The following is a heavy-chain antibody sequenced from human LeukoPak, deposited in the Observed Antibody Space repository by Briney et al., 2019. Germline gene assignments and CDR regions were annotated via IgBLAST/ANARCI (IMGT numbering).Heavy chain of an antibody. J-gene: IGHJ4*02. V-gene: IGHV1-24*01. Sequence: ASVKVSCKVSGYTLTESSMHWVRQAPGKGLEWMGGFDPEDGETIYAQKFQGRVTMTEDTSTDTAYMELSSLRSEDTAVYYCARDTKGGETSGYIGVYWGQGTLVSVSS. CDR2: FDPEDGET. CDR3: ARDTKGGETSGYIGVY. D-gene: IGHD3-22*01. CDR1: GYTLTESS.